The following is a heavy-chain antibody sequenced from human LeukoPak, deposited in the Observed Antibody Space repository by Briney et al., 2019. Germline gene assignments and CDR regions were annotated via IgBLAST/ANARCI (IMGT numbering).Heavy chain of an antibody. CDR3: ASEYHPTTYDSSGYYLNY. Sequence: PGGSLRLSCAASGFTFSSYSMNWVRQAPGKGLEWVSYIGSSSSTIYYADSVKGRFTISRDNAKNSLYLQMNSLRDEDTAVYYCASEYHPTTYDSSGYYLNYWGQGTLVTVSS. V-gene: IGHV3-48*02. J-gene: IGHJ4*02. D-gene: IGHD3-22*01. CDR2: IGSSSSTI. CDR1: GFTFSSYS.